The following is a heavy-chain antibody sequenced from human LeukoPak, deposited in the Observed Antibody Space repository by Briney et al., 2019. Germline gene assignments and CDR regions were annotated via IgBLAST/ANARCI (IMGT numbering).Heavy chain of an antibody. V-gene: IGHV3-48*01. CDR3: ARFRTWGDKAFDY. CDR2: IGTTSGAI. D-gene: IGHD2-21*02. CDR1: GFTFSSYW. J-gene: IGHJ4*02. Sequence: GGSLRLSCAASGFTFSSYWMSWVRQAPGKGLEWVSYIGTTSGAIYYADSVKGRFTISRDSAKNSLYLQMNSLRAEDTAVYYCARFRTWGDKAFDYWGQGTLVTVSS.